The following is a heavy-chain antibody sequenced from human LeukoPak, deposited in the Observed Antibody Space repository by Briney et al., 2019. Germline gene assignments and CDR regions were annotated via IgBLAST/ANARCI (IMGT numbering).Heavy chain of an antibody. J-gene: IGHJ1*01. V-gene: IGHV4-31*03. CDR1: GGSISSGGYY. Sequence: SETLTLTCTVSGGSISSGGYYWSWIRQHPGKGLEWIGYIYYSGSTYYNPSLKSRVTISVDTSKNQFSLKLSSVTAADTAVYYCARVVRSIAAASQYFQHWGQGTLVTVSS. D-gene: IGHD6-13*01. CDR2: IYYSGST. CDR3: ARVVRSIAAASQYFQH.